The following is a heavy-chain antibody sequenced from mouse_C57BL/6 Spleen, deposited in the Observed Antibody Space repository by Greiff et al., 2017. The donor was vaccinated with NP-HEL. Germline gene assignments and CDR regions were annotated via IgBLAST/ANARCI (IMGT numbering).Heavy chain of an antibody. Sequence: QVQLQQSGAELAKPGASVKLSCKASGYTFTSYWMHWVKQRPGQGLEWIGYINPSSGYTKYNQKFKDKAALTADKSSSTAYMQLSSLTYEDSAVYYCAKGSTMVTTDGYAMDYWGQGTSVTVSS. D-gene: IGHD2-2*01. V-gene: IGHV1-7*01. CDR2: INPSSGYT. CDR1: GYTFTSYW. CDR3: AKGSTMVTTDGYAMDY. J-gene: IGHJ4*01.